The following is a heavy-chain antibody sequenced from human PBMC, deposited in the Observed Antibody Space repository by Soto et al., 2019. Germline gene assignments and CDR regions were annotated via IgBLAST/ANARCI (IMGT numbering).Heavy chain of an antibody. Sequence: EVQLLESAGGLVQPGGSLRLSCVASRFDFSSYEMSWVRQAAGKGLEWVSRVSLTGDRTNYAGSVKGRFTVSRDNFKNALYLEMDSLRPDDTAIYYCARGGGYCTPTSCAIDSWGRGTPVTVSS. CDR3: ARGGGYCTPTSCAIDS. J-gene: IGHJ4*02. CDR1: RFDFSSYE. V-gene: IGHV3-23*01. CDR2: VSLTGDRT. D-gene: IGHD2-8*01.